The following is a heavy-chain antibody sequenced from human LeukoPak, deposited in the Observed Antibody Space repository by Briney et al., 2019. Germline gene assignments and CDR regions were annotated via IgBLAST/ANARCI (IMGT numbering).Heavy chain of an antibody. D-gene: IGHD2-2*01. CDR2: ISERGGST. Sequence: GGSLRLSCVVSGISLSNYAMTWVRQAPGKGLEWVSYISERGGSTTYADSVKGRFTISRNTSLNTLYLQMNSLRAEDTAVYYCARNFGVVPAAIDYWGQGTLVTVSS. V-gene: IGHV3-23*01. CDR3: ARNFGVVPAAIDY. J-gene: IGHJ4*02. CDR1: GISLSNYA.